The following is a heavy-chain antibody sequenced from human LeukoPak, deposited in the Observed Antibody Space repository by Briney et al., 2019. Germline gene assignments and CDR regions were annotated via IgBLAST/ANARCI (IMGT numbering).Heavy chain of an antibody. V-gene: IGHV1-69*13. J-gene: IGHJ4*02. CDR2: IIPIFGTA. CDR1: GYTFTSYG. D-gene: IGHD6-13*01. Sequence: ASVKVSCKASGYTFTSYGISWVRQAPGQGLEWMGGIIPIFGTANYAQKFQGRVTITADESTSTAYMELSSLRSEDTAVYYCARYLAEGIATWGYFDYWGQGTLVTVSS. CDR3: ARYLAEGIATWGYFDY.